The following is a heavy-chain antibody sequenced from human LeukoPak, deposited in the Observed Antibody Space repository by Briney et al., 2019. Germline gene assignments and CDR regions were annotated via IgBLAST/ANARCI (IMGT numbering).Heavy chain of an antibody. J-gene: IGHJ4*02. Sequence: PGGSLRLSCAASGFTFSSYAMHWVRQAPGKGLEWVAVISYDGSNKYYADSVKGRFTISRDNSKNTLYLQMNSLRAEDTAVYYCARVRGDAGNVDYWGQGTLVTVSS. CDR1: GFTFSSYA. D-gene: IGHD1-1*01. CDR2: ISYDGSNK. CDR3: ARVRGDAGNVDY. V-gene: IGHV3-30-3*01.